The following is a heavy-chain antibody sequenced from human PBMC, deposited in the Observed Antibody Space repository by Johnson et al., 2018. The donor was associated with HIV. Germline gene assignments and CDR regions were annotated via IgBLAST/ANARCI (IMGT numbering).Heavy chain of an antibody. Sequence: VRPGGSLRLSCAASGFTFDDYGMTWVRQPPGKGLEWVSVIYRAGSTYYADSVKDRFTISRDISKNTIYLQMNSLRAEDTAMYYCARDGTETGPDDAFDIWGQGTMVTVSS. CDR2: IYRAGST. CDR1: GFTFDDYG. V-gene: IGHV3-66*01. CDR3: ARDGTETGPDDAFDI. D-gene: IGHD1-1*01. J-gene: IGHJ3*02.